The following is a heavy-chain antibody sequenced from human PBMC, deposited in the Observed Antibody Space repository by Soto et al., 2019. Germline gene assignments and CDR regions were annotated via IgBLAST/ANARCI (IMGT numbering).Heavy chain of an antibody. CDR3: AREWASCSHLGY. D-gene: IGHD3-10*02. CDR1: GGTFSSYA. CDR2: IIPIFGTA. J-gene: IGHJ4*02. V-gene: IGHV1-69*01. Sequence: QVQLVQSGAEVKKPGSSVKVSCKASGGTFSSYAISWVRQAPGQGLEWMGWIIPIFGTANYAQKFQGRVTITAYESTSTAYIALSSLRSEDTAVYYCAREWASCSHLGYWCQGTLVTVSS.